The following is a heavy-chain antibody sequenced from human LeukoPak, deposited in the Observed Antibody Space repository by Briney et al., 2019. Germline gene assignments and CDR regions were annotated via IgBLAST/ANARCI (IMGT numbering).Heavy chain of an antibody. Sequence: PSETLSLTCTVSGGSISSYYWSWIRQPPGKGLEWIGCIYYSGSTNYNPSLKSRVTISVDTSKNQFSLKLSSVTAADTAVYYCARDGGGTIFGVVTMGAFDIWGQGTMVTVSS. J-gene: IGHJ3*02. V-gene: IGHV4-59*01. CDR2: IYYSGST. D-gene: IGHD3-3*01. CDR1: GGSISSYY. CDR3: ARDGGGTIFGVVTMGAFDI.